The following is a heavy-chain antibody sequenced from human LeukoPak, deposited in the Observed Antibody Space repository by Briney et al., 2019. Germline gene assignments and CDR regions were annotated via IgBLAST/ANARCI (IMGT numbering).Heavy chain of an antibody. V-gene: IGHV3-23*01. Sequence: GGSLRLSCAASGFTVNTNAMSWVRHAPGKGLECVSAISGRTGGTYYADSGKGRFTISRDNSKSTLYLQIDSLRAEDTAVYYCAKCGNSGCHLIDYWGQGTLVTVSS. CDR3: AKCGNSGCHLIDY. J-gene: IGHJ4*02. D-gene: IGHD5-12*01. CDR1: GFTVNTNA. CDR2: ISGRTGGT.